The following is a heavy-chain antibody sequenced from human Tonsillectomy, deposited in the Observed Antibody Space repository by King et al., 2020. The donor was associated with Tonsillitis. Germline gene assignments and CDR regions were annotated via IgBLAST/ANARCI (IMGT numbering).Heavy chain of an antibody. CDR2: ISGSGGST. Sequence: VQLVESGGGLLQPGGSLRLSCAASGFTFSSYAMSWVRQAPGKGLEWVSGISGSGGSTYYADSVKGRFTISRDNSKNTLYLQMNSLRAEATGVYYCAKDSVVTPGWYFDLWGRGTLVTVSS. D-gene: IGHD4-23*01. V-gene: IGHV3-23*04. CDR1: GFTFSSYA. CDR3: AKDSVVTPGWYFDL. J-gene: IGHJ2*01.